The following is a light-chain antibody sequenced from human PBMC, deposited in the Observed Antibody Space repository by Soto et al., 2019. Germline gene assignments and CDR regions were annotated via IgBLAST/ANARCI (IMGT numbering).Light chain of an antibody. J-gene: IGKJ2*01. CDR3: QESFSPLYT. CDR2: AAS. CDR1: QTIHNY. V-gene: IGKV1-39*01. Sequence: DIQLTQSPSSLSTSVGDRVTITCRASQTIHNYLNWYQQTPGKATKLLIYAASNLRGGVPSRFSGGGSGTDFTLTISSLQPEDFATYYCQESFSPLYTFGQGTMLDI.